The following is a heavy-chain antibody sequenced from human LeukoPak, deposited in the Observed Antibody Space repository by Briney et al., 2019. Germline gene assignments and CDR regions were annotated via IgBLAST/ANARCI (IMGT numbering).Heavy chain of an antibody. J-gene: IGHJ4*02. Sequence: PGGSLRLSCAASGFTFSSYGMHWVRQAPGKGLEWVAFIRYDGSNKYHADSVKGRFTISRDNSKNTLYLQMNSLRAEDTAVYYCAKVDSSGWYLDYWGQGTLVSVSS. D-gene: IGHD6-19*01. CDR3: AKVDSSGWYLDY. V-gene: IGHV3-30*02. CDR1: GFTFSSYG. CDR2: IRYDGSNK.